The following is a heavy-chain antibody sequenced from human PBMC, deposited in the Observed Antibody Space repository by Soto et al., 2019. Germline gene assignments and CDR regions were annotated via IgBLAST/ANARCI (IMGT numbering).Heavy chain of an antibody. D-gene: IGHD6-13*01. CDR3: ARDHRSSTVYYFDY. CDR1: GFTFSSYA. J-gene: IGHJ4*02. Sequence: PGGSLRLSCAASGFTFSSYAMHWVRQAPGKGLEWVAVISYDGSNKYYADSVKGRFTISRDNSKNTLYLQMNSLRAEDTAVYYCARDHRSSTVYYFDYWGQGTLVTVSS. V-gene: IGHV3-30-3*01. CDR2: ISYDGSNK.